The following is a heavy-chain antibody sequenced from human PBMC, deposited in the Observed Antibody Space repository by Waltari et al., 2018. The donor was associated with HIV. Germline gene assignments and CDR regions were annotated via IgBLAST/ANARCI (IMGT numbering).Heavy chain of an antibody. J-gene: IGHJ5*02. CDR3: TKDPVTAVGNINWFDP. Sequence: EVQLLESGGGLVQPGGSLRLSCRASGFSFSIYAMNWGRQAPGKGLEWVSGISGSGDNRYYADSVKGRFTISRDNSKNKVFLQMKSLRPEDTAFYYCTKDPVTAVGNINWFDPWGQGTLVTVSS. CDR1: GFSFSIYA. D-gene: IGHD6-13*01. CDR2: ISGSGDNR. V-gene: IGHV3-23*01.